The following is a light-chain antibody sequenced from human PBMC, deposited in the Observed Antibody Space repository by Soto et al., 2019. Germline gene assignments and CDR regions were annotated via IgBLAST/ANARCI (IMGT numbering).Light chain of an antibody. CDR2: GTS. CDR1: QSVSSSY. Sequence: EIVLTQSPGTLSLSPGERATLSCSASQSVSSSYLAWYQQKPGQAPRLLIYGTSSRATGIPDRFSGSGSGTEFTLTSTRLAPEDFAVYYCQQYDRSSYTFGQGTKLEIK. V-gene: IGKV3-20*01. CDR3: QQYDRSSYT. J-gene: IGKJ2*01.